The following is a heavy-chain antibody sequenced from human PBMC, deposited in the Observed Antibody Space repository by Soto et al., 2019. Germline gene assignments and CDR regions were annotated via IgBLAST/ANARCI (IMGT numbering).Heavy chain of an antibody. CDR1: GGTFSSYA. CDR2: IIPIFGTA. J-gene: IGHJ6*02. CDR3: ARGVETAMVGDYYYGMDV. V-gene: IGHV1-69*13. Sequence: SVKVSCKASGGTFSSYAISWVRQAPGQGLEWMGGIIPIFGTANYAQKFQGRVTITADESTSTAYMELSSLRSEDTAVYYCARGVETAMVGDYYYGMDVWGQGTTVTVSS. D-gene: IGHD5-18*01.